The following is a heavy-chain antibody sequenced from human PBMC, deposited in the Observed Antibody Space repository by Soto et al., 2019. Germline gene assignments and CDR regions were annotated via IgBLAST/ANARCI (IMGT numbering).Heavy chain of an antibody. J-gene: IGHJ4*02. CDR2: IYYSGST. D-gene: IGHD4-17*01. Sequence: QVQLQESGPGLVKPSQTLSLTCTVSGGSISSGGYYWSWIRHHPGKGLEWIGYIYYSGSTYYNPSLKSRVTISVDTSKNQFSLKLSSVTAADTAVYYCARDKATVTTGVWYFDYWGQGTLVTVSS. CDR1: GGSISSGGYY. CDR3: ARDKATVTTGVWYFDY. V-gene: IGHV4-31*03.